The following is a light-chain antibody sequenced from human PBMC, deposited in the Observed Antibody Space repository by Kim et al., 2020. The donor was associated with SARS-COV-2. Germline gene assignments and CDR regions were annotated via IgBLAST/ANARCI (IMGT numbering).Light chain of an antibody. CDR3: QQSYSTIT. V-gene: IGKV1-39*01. CDR1: QSISSY. CDR2: AAS. J-gene: IGKJ5*01. Sequence: SAAVGDVVTITCPASQSISSYLNWYQQKPGKAPKLLIYAASSLPSGVPSRFSGGGSGTDFTLTISSLQPEDFATYYCQQSYSTITFGQGTRLEIK.